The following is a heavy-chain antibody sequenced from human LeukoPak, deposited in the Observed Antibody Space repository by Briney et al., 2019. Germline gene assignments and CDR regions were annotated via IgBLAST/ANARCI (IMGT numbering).Heavy chain of an antibody. CDR3: AKGTIRYCSSTGCYIDY. Sequence: GGSLRLSCAASGFTFSSYGMHWVRQAPGKGLEWVALIQYDGSNKYYADSVKGRFTISRDNSKNTLYLQMNSLRAEDTAVYYCAKGTIRYCSSTGCYIDYWGQGTLVTVSS. J-gene: IGHJ4*02. CDR2: IQYDGSNK. D-gene: IGHD2-2*01. CDR1: GFTFSSYG. V-gene: IGHV3-30*02.